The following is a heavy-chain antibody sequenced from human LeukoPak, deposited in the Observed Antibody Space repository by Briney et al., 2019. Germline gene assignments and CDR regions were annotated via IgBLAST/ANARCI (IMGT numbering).Heavy chain of an antibody. Sequence: GGSLRLSRAASGFTLSSYGMHWVRQAPGKGLEWVSSISSSSSYIYYADSVKGRFTISRDNAKNSLYLQMNSLRAEDTAVYYCASGGADRFDPWGQGTLVTVSS. CDR2: ISSSSSYI. V-gene: IGHV3-21*01. J-gene: IGHJ5*02. CDR3: ASGGADRFDP. CDR1: GFTLSSYG. D-gene: IGHD3-16*01.